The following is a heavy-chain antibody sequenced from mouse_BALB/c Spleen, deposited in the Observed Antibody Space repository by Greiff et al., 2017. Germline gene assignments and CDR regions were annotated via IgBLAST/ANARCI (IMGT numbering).Heavy chain of an antibody. Sequence: EVMLVESGGDLVKPGGSLKLSCAASGFTFSSYGMSWVRQTPDKRLEWVATISSGGSYTYYPDSVKGRFTISRDTAKNTLYLQMSSLKSEDTAMYYCARHETTAGAMDYWGQGTSVTVSS. V-gene: IGHV5-6*02. CDR3: ARHETTAGAMDY. J-gene: IGHJ4*01. D-gene: IGHD1-2*01. CDR1: GFTFSSYG. CDR2: ISSGGSYT.